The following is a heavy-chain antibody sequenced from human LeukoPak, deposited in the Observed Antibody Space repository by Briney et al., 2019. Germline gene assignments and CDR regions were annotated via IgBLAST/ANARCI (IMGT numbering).Heavy chain of an antibody. CDR3: AKDLGPSGAAWFDP. D-gene: IGHD4-17*01. CDR1: GFTFDDYA. Sequence: PGGSLRLSCAASGFTFDDYAMHWFRRAPGKGLEWVSPISGDGDSTYYADSVKGRFTISRDNSKNSLYLQMNSLRTEDTALYYCAKDLGPSGAAWFDPWGQGTLVTVSS. J-gene: IGHJ5*02. V-gene: IGHV3-43*02. CDR2: ISGDGDST.